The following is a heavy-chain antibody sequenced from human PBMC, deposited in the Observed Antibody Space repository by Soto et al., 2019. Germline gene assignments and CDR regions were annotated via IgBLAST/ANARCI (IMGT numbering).Heavy chain of an antibody. D-gene: IGHD5-12*01. Sequence: QVQLVQSEAEVKKPGSSVKVSCKASGGTFSNYAISWVRQAPGQGLEWMGGIIPIFGTANYAQKFQGRVTITADESTSTAYMELSRLRSEDTAIYYCAVGSVDIVPTGMKPFDPWGQGTLVTVSS. J-gene: IGHJ5*02. CDR3: AVGSVDIVPTGMKPFDP. CDR2: IIPIFGTA. CDR1: GGTFSNYA. V-gene: IGHV1-69*12.